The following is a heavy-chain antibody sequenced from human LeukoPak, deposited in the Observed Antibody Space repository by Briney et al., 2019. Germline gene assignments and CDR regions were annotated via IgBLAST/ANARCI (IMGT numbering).Heavy chain of an antibody. CDR3: AHRGREESFDY. V-gene: IGHV2-5*02. CDR2: VYGDDNK. J-gene: IGHJ4*02. Sequence: SGPTLVKPTQTLTLTCTFSGFSLSTSAVAVGWIRQPPGKALEWVALVYGDDNKRYSPSLNSRLTITKDTSKNQVVLTMTNMDPVDTATYYCAHRGREESFDYWGQGTLVTASS. D-gene: IGHD1-26*01. CDR1: GFSLSTSAVA.